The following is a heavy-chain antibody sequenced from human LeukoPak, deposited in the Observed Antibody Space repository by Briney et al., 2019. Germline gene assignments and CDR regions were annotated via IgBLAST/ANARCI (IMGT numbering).Heavy chain of an antibody. J-gene: IGHJ4*02. CDR3: AKDWIQFNRVFDCFDS. D-gene: IGHD2-21*01. Sequence: GGSLRLSCATSGFTFDTNAMSWVRQAPGKGLEWVSTIGNTETFYADSVTGRFTISRDNSKNTVYLHMNSLRVEDTAIYYCAKDWIQFNRVFDCFDSWGQGTLVTVSS. V-gene: IGHV3-23*01. CDR2: IGNTET. CDR1: GFTFDTNA.